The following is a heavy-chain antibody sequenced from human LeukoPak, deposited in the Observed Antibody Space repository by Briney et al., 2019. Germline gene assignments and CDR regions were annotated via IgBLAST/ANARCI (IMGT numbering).Heavy chain of an antibody. Sequence: PGGSLRLSCAASGFTFSSYAMSWVRQAPGKGLEWVSGILDSGYSTYYANSAKGRFTISRDNSNNTLYLPMNSPRAEDTAVYYCAKLGGHPLHNYYVGVWGKGTTVAVSS. J-gene: IGHJ6*03. V-gene: IGHV3-23*01. D-gene: IGHD3-16*01. CDR2: ILDSGYST. CDR1: GFTFSSYA. CDR3: AKLGGHPLHNYYVGV.